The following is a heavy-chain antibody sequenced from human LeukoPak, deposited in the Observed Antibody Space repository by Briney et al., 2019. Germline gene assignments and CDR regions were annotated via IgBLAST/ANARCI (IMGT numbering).Heavy chain of an antibody. CDR1: GGSVSSGSYY. V-gene: IGHV4-61*01. CDR2: IYYTGST. D-gene: IGHD2-15*01. Sequence: PSETLSLTCTVSGGSVSSGSYYWTWIRQPPGKGLEWIGYIYYTGSTNYNPSLKSRVTISLDTSKNQFSLKLSSVTAADTAVYYCARHIHCSGGTCSDYWGQGTLVTVSS. CDR3: ARHIHCSGGTCSDY. J-gene: IGHJ4*02.